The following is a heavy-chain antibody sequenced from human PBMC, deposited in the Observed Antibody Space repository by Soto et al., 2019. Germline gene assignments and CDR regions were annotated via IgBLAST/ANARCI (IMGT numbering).Heavy chain of an antibody. CDR3: AKDGGYDSSGYYGGDYFDY. J-gene: IGHJ4*02. Sequence: VQLVESGGGVVQPGRSLRLSCAASGFTFSSYGMHWVRQAPGKGLEWVSAISGSGGSTYYADSVKGRFTISRDNSKNTLYLQMNSLRAEDTAVYYCAKDGGYDSSGYYGGDYFDYWGQGTLVTVSS. D-gene: IGHD3-22*01. CDR1: GFTFSSYG. V-gene: IGHV3-23*04. CDR2: ISGSGGST.